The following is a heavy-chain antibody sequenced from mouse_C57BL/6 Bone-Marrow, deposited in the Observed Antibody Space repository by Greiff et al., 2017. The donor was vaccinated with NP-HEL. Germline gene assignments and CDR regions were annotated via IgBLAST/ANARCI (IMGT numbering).Heavy chain of an antibody. CDR2: ISSGGSYT. CDR1: GFTFSSYG. CDR3: ARGYGIPFAC. Sequence: EVKLMESGGDLVKPGGSLKLSCAASGFTFSSYGMSWVRQTPDKRLEWVATISSGGSYTYYPDSVKGRFTISRDNAKNTLYLQMSSLKSEDTAMYYCARGYGIPFACWGQGTLVTVSA. V-gene: IGHV5-6*02. D-gene: IGHD2-1*01. J-gene: IGHJ3*01.